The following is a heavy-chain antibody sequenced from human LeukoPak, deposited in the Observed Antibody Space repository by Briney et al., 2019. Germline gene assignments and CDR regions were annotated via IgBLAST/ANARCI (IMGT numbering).Heavy chain of an antibody. J-gene: IGHJ4*02. CDR3: ARGGLSGGSYYDDRTEFDY. Sequence: SETLSLTCTVSGGSISSYYWRCIRQPPGKVLEWIGYIYYSGSPNYNPFRKSRVTISVDTSKNQFALKLSSVTAADTAVYYCARGGLSGGSYYDDRTEFDYWGQGTLVTVS. D-gene: IGHD1-26*01. CDR2: IYYSGSP. CDR1: GGSISSYY. V-gene: IGHV4-59*08.